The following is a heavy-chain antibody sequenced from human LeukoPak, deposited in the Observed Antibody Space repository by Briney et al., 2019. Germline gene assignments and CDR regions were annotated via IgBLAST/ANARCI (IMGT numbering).Heavy chain of an antibody. CDR3: AREKSTHPGNIAAAGDDAFDI. CDR2: IYYSGST. J-gene: IGHJ3*02. CDR1: GGSVSSYY. Sequence: SETLSLTCTVSGGSVSSYYWSWIRQPPGKGLEWIGYIYYSGSTNYNPSLKSRVTISVDTSKNQFSLKLSSVTAADTAVYYCAREKSTHPGNIAAAGDDAFDIWGQGTMVTVSS. D-gene: IGHD6-13*01. V-gene: IGHV4-59*02.